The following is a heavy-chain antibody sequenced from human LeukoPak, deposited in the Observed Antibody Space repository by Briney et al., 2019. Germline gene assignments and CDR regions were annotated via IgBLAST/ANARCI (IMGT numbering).Heavy chain of an antibody. D-gene: IGHD2-21*02. CDR3: ARGGSGGDYWGNYYYYYMDV. CDR2: INHSGST. CDR1: GGSFSGYY. Sequence: SETLSLTCAVYGGSFSGYYWSWIRPSPGKGLEWVGEINHSGSTNYNPSLKSRVTISVDTSKTQFSLKLSSVTAADTAVYYCARGGSGGDYWGNYYYYYMDVWGKGTTVTVSS. J-gene: IGHJ6*03. V-gene: IGHV4-34*01.